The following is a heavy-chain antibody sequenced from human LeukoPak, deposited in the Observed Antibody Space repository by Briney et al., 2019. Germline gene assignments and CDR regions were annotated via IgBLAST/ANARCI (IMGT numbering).Heavy chain of an antibody. Sequence: KPSETLSLTCTVSGGSISSYYWSWIRPPPGKGLEWIGYIYYSGSTNYNPSLKSRVTISVDTSKNQFSLRLSSVTAADTAVYYCARDTYYYDSSGYPVGYFDYWGQGTLVTVSS. CDR3: ARDTYYYDSSGYPVGYFDY. CDR1: GGSISSYY. CDR2: IYYSGST. V-gene: IGHV4-59*01. J-gene: IGHJ4*02. D-gene: IGHD3-22*01.